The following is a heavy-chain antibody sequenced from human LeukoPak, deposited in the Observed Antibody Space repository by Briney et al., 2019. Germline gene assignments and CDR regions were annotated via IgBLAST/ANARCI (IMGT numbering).Heavy chain of an antibody. CDR1: GFTVXSNY. Sequence: PGGSLRLSCAASGFTVXSNYMSWVRQAPGKGLEWVSVIYSGGSTYYADSVKGRFTISRDNSKNTLYLQMNSLRAEDTAVYYCARDRGGYSYGYDYWGQGTLVTVSS. CDR3: ARDRGGYSYGYDY. CDR2: IYSGGST. V-gene: IGHV3-53*01. J-gene: IGHJ4*02. D-gene: IGHD5-18*01.